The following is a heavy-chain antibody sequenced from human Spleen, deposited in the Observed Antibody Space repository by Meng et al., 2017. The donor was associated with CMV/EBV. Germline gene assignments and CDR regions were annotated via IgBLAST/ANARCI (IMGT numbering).Heavy chain of an antibody. CDR3: ARGGRRDYYGMDV. Sequence: GESLKISCATSGFTFTTYTMHWVRQAPGKGLEWVSSVNSDGRYTYYADSVKGRFTISRDNAKNSLYLEMNSLGAEDTAVYYCARGGRRDYYGMDVWGQGTTVTVSS. CDR2: VNSDGRYT. J-gene: IGHJ6*02. V-gene: IGHV3-21*01. CDR1: GFTFTTYT.